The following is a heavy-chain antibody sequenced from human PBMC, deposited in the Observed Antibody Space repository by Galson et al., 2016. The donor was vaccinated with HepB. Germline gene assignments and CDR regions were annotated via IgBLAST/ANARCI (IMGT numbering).Heavy chain of an antibody. Sequence: SLRLSCAPSGFAFSTYAMHWVRQAPGKGLEWVAVISFDGTIKYYAEYVKGRFTISRDTSKHTVSLQMTSLRGEDTAVYYCASGASGTTHGPNWFDPWGQGTRFTVAS. D-gene: IGHD1-1*01. CDR2: ISFDGTIK. CDR3: ASGASGTTHGPNWFDP. CDR1: GFAFSTYA. J-gene: IGHJ5*02. V-gene: IGHV3-30-3*02.